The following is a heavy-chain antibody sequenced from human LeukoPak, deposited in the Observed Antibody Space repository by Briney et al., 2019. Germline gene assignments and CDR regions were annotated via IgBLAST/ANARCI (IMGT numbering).Heavy chain of an antibody. Sequence: PSETLSLTCTVSGGSISSHYWSWIRQPPGKGLEWIGYIYYSGSTNYNPSLKSRVTISVDTSKNQFSLKLSSVTAADTALYYCASTYNWNYYYYMDVWGKGTTVTVSS. V-gene: IGHV4-59*11. CDR3: ASTYNWNYYYYMDV. CDR2: IYYSGST. J-gene: IGHJ6*03. D-gene: IGHD1-20*01. CDR1: GGSISSHY.